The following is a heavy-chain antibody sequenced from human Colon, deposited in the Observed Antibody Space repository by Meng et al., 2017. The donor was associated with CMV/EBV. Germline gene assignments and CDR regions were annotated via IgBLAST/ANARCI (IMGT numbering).Heavy chain of an antibody. CDR2: IYYTGIT. D-gene: IGHD1-1*01. Sequence: ISNSSSAWGWIRKTPGKGLEWIANIYYTGITYYTPSLRSRVALSVDRSKNQFSLRLTSVTAADTAIYHCARQGTVVEAGTRASYFDYWGQGALVTVSS. V-gene: IGHV4-39*01. CDR1: ISNSSSA. J-gene: IGHJ4*02. CDR3: ARQGTVVEAGTRASYFDY.